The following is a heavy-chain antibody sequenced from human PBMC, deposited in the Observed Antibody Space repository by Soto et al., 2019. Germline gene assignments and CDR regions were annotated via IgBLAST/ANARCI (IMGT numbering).Heavy chain of an antibody. Sequence: HVQLQESGPGLVKPSETLSLTCTVSGGSISTYYWSWIRQPPGKGLEWIGYIYYDGSTSYNPSRDSRITKSVDTSKNHSSLILSSVTSAYTAVYYCASDQLRSGVYVWFAPWGEGTLVTVSS. V-gene: IGHV4-59*01. D-gene: IGHD6-25*01. J-gene: IGHJ5*02. CDR3: ASDQLRSGVYVWFAP. CDR1: GGSISTYY. CDR2: IYYDGST.